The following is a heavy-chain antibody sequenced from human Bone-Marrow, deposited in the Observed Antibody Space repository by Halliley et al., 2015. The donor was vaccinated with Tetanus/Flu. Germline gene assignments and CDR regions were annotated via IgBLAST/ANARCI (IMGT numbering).Heavy chain of an antibody. D-gene: IGHD3-16*01. V-gene: IGHV3-23*01. Sequence: GLEWVSGISRSGDITHYADSVTGRFTISRDNSKNTLFLQMNSLRAEDTAAYYCAKDRGMSYFDLWGRGTLVTVSS. J-gene: IGHJ2*01. CDR2: ISRSGDIT. CDR3: AKDRGMSYFDL.